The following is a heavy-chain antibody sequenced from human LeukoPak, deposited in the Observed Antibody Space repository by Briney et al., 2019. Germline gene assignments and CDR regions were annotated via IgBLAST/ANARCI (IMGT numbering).Heavy chain of an antibody. V-gene: IGHV4-59*08. D-gene: IGHD5-18*01. CDR1: GVSISSYY. CDR2: IYYSGST. J-gene: IGHJ3*02. Sequence: SETLPLTCTVSGVSISSYYWSWIRQPPGKRLEWIGYIYYSGSTNYNPSLKSRVTISVDTSKNQFSLKLTSVAAADTAVYYCATHRGYSYGYDAFDIWGQGTMVTVSS. CDR3: ATHRGYSYGYDAFDI.